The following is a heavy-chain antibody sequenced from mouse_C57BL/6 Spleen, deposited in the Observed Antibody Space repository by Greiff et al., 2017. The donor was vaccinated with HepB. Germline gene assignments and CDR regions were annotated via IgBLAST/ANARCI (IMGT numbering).Heavy chain of an antibody. D-gene: IGHD1-1*01. Sequence: EVKLVESGEGLVKPGGSLKLSCAASGFTFSSYAMSWVRQTPEKRLEWVAYISSGGDYIYYADTVKGRFTISRDNARNTRYLQMSSLKSEDTAMYYCTRDGVVATEGPFAYWGQGTLVTVSA. V-gene: IGHV5-9-1*02. CDR3: TRDGVVATEGPFAY. CDR2: ISSGGDYI. J-gene: IGHJ3*01. CDR1: GFTFSSYA.